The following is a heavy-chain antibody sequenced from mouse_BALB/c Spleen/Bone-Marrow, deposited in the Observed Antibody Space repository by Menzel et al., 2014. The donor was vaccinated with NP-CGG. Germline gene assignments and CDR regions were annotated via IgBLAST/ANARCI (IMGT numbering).Heavy chain of an antibody. D-gene: IGHD1-1*01. CDR2: VWGDGST. V-gene: IGHV2-6-7*01. CDR1: GFSLTGYG. Sequence: QVQLKESGPGLVAPSQSLSITCTVSGFSLTGYGVNWVRQPPGKGLEWLGMVWGDGSTDYNSALKSRLSISKDNSKSQVFLKMNSLQTDGTARYYCAREPTVVAGAWFAYWGQGTLVTVSA. CDR3: AREPTVVAGAWFAY. J-gene: IGHJ3*01.